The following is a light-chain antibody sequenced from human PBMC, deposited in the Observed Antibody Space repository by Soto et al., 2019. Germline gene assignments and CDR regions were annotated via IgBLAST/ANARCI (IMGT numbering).Light chain of an antibody. V-gene: IGKV1D-13*01. CDR2: SAS. CDR1: HDIITS. J-gene: IGKJ5*01. Sequence: AIQLTQSPSSVSASVGDTVSITCRASHDIITSLAWYQQRPGKPPKLLIYSASTLDSGVPSRFSGTESGTDFTLTISSLQPEDFATYFCQQFKNYPVTFGQGTRLDIK. CDR3: QQFKNYPVT.